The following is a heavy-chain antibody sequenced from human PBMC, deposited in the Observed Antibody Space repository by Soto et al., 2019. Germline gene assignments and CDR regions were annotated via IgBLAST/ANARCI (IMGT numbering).Heavy chain of an antibody. D-gene: IGHD3-22*01. J-gene: IGHJ5*02. CDR1: GFSLSTSGVG. CDR3: AHSPNGYYLNWFDP. Sequence: QITLKESGPTLVKPTQTLTLTCTFSGFSLSTSGVGVGWIRQPPGKALEWLALIYWDDDKRYSPSLKSRLTITKDTSKNQVVLTMTNMDPVDTVTYYCAHSPNGYYLNWFDPWGQGTLVTVSS. CDR2: IYWDDDK. V-gene: IGHV2-5*02.